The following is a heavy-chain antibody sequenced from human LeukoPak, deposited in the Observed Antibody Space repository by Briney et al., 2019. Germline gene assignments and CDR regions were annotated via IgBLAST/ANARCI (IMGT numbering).Heavy chain of an antibody. Sequence: GRSLRLSCAASGFTFSSYAMHWVRQAPGKGLEWVAVISYDGSNKYYADSVKGRFTISRDNSKNTLYLQMNSLRAEDTAVYYCARDPQLNWNDVGIGAFDIWGQGTMVTVSS. CDR2: ISYDGSNK. J-gene: IGHJ3*02. D-gene: IGHD1-20*01. CDR1: GFTFSSYA. CDR3: ARDPQLNWNDVGIGAFDI. V-gene: IGHV3-30*04.